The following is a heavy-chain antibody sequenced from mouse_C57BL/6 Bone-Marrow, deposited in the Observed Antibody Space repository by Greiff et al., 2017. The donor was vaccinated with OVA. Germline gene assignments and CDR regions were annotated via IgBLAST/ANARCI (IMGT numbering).Heavy chain of an antibody. CDR3: ARRPYYYSTLDY. Sequence: EVQVVESGGDLVKPGGSLKLSCAASGFTFSSYGMSWVRQTPDKRLEWVATISSGGSYTYYPDSVKGRFTITRDNAKNTLYLQMSSLKSEDTAMYYCARRPYYYSTLDYWGQGTTLTVSS. J-gene: IGHJ2*01. V-gene: IGHV5-6*01. CDR2: ISSGGSYT. D-gene: IGHD1-1*01. CDR1: GFTFSSYG.